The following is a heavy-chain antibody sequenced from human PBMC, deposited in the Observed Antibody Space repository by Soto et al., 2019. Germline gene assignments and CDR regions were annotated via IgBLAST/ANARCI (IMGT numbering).Heavy chain of an antibody. CDR1: GFTFSSYS. CDR2: ISSSSSYI. Sequence: LRLSCAASGFTFSSYSMNWVRQAPGKGLEWVSSISSSSSYIYYADSVKGRFTISRDNAKNSLYLQMNSLRAEDTAVYYCARQYSGSSPFGYWGQGTLVTVSS. J-gene: IGHJ4*02. CDR3: ARQYSGSSPFGY. D-gene: IGHD1-26*01. V-gene: IGHV3-21*01.